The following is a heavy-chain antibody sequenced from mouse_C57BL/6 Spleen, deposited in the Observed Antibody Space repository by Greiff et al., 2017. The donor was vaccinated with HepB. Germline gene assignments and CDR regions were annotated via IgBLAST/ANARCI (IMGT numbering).Heavy chain of an antibody. Sequence: QVQLQQPGAELVKPGASVKLSCKASGYTFTSYWMHWVKQRPGQGLEWIGMIHPNSGSTNYNEKFKSKATLTVDKSSSTAYMQISSLTSEDSAVYYCAREGSTMVTPSLDYWGQGTTLTVSS. V-gene: IGHV1-64*01. J-gene: IGHJ2*01. D-gene: IGHD2-2*01. CDR2: IHPNSGST. CDR1: GYTFTSYW. CDR3: AREGSTMVTPSLDY.